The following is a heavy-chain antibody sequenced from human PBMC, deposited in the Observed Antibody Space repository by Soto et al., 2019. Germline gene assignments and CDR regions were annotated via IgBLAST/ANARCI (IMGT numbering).Heavy chain of an antibody. CDR2: IDPSDSYT. Sequence: GESLKISCKGSGYSFTSYWISWVRQMPGKGLEWMGRIDPSDSYTNYSPSFQGHVTISADKSISTAYLQWSSLKASDTAMYYCARRFSSGWDYYYYGMDVWGQGTTVTVS. V-gene: IGHV5-10-1*01. CDR3: ARRFSSGWDYYYYGMDV. CDR1: GYSFTSYW. D-gene: IGHD6-19*01. J-gene: IGHJ6*02.